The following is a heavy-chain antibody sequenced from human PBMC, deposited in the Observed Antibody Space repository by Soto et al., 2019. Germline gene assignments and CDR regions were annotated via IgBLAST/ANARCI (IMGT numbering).Heavy chain of an antibody. CDR1: GGTFSSYA. J-gene: IGHJ6*02. D-gene: IGHD3-10*01. Sequence: GASVKVYCKASGGTFSSYAISCVRRAPGQGLEWMGGIIPIFGTANYAQKFQGRVTITADESTSTAYMELSSLRSEDTAVYYCARATYYYGSGSYNYYGMDVWGQGTTVTVSS. CDR2: IIPIFGTA. V-gene: IGHV1-69*13. CDR3: ARATYYYGSGSYNYYGMDV.